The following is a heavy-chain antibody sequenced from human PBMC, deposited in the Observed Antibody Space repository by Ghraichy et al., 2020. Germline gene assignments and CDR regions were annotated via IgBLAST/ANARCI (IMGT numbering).Heavy chain of an antibody. CDR1: GGSISSGGYY. J-gene: IGHJ5*02. D-gene: IGHD2-15*01. Sequence: SETLSLTCTVSGGSISSGGYYCSWIRQHPGKGLEWIGYIYYSGSTYYNPSLKSRVTISVDTSKNQFSLKLSSVTAADTAVYYCARDRTGYCSGGSCYNWFDPWGQGTLVTVSS. V-gene: IGHV4-31*03. CDR2: IYYSGST. CDR3: ARDRTGYCSGGSCYNWFDP.